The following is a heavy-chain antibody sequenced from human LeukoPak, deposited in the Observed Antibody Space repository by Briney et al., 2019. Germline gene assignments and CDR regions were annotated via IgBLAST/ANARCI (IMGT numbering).Heavy chain of an antibody. J-gene: IGHJ4*02. Sequence: SVKVSCKASGGTFSSYAISWVRQAPGQGLEWMGRIIPILGIANYAQKFQGRVTMTRDTSTSTVYMELSSLRSEDTAVYYCARSQSAGGIQLNYWGQGTLVTVSS. D-gene: IGHD1-1*01. CDR3: ARSQSAGGIQLNY. CDR2: IIPILGIA. V-gene: IGHV1-69*04. CDR1: GGTFSSYA.